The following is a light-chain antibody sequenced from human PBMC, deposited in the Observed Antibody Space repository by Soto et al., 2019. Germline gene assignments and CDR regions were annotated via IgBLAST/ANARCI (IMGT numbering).Light chain of an antibody. V-gene: IGKV1-39*01. Sequence: DLQLTQSPSSLSASVGDRVTITCRASQRIANDLNWYQQRPGKAPKLLISGASTLQSAVPSRFSGSGSGTDFTLTISTLQPEDFATYYCQQNYTTPLTFGQGTKLEIK. CDR3: QQNYTTPLT. J-gene: IGKJ2*01. CDR1: QRIAND. CDR2: GAS.